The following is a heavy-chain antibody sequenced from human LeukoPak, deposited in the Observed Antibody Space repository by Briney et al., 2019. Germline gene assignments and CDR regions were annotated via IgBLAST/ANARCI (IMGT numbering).Heavy chain of an antibody. Sequence: QSGGSLRLSCAASGFTFSSYGMHWVRQAPGKGLEWVAVIWYDGSNKYYADSVKGRFTISRDNSKNTLYLQMNSLRAEDTAVYYCAKGPYYDSSGYFSLPDYWGQRTLVTVSS. V-gene: IGHV3-33*06. CDR2: IWYDGSNK. J-gene: IGHJ4*02. CDR1: GFTFSSYG. CDR3: AKGPYYDSSGYFSLPDY. D-gene: IGHD3-22*01.